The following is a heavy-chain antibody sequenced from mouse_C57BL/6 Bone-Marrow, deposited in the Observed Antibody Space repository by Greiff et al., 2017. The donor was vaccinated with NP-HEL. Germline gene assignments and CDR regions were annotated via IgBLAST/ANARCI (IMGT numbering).Heavy chain of an antibody. CDR2: IYPRSGNT. D-gene: IGHD1-1*01. CDR3: ARFITTVVDYYAMDY. CDR1: GYTFTSYG. J-gene: IGHJ4*01. Sequence: QVQLQQSGAELARPGASVKLSCKASGYTFTSYGISWVKQRTGQGLEWIGEIYPRSGNTYYNEKFKGKATLTADKSSSTAYMELRSLTSEDSAVYFGARFITTVVDYYAMDYWGQGTSVTVSS. V-gene: IGHV1-81*01.